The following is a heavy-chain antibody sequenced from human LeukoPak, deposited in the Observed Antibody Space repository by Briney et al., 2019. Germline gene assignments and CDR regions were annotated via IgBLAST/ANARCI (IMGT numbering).Heavy chain of an antibody. Sequence: SQTLSLTCTVSGDSISSGNYFWAWIRQSAGKGLEWIGRIHSDGLANYNPSLRSRVTISVDTSNNQFSLKVKSVTAADTATYYCARDRQLWWFGPWGQGILVTVSS. V-gene: IGHV4-61*02. CDR1: GDSISSGNYF. J-gene: IGHJ5*02. CDR2: IHSDGLA. D-gene: IGHD2-21*01. CDR3: ARDRQLWWFGP.